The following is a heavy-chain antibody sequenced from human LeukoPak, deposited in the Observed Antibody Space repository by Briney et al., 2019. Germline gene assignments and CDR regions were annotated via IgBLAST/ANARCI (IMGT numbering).Heavy chain of an antibody. CDR2: IYYSGTT. Sequence: SSQTLSLTCTVSGGSISSGGYYWSWIRQHPGKGLEWIGYIYYSGTTYYNPSLKSRVTISVDTSKSQFSLKLSSVTAADTAVYYCARASSYSGYDAYYFDHWGQGTQVTVSS. CDR3: ARASSYSGYDAYYFDH. V-gene: IGHV4-31*03. D-gene: IGHD5-12*01. J-gene: IGHJ4*02. CDR1: GGSISSGGYY.